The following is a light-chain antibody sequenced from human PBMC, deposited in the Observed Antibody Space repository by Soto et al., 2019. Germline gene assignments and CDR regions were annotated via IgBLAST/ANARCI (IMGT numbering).Light chain of an antibody. CDR3: QQYNGCHRWT. J-gene: IGKJ1*01. Sequence: EVVLTQSPGTLSLSPGEGATLSCRSSQDVGTNYLAWYQQKPGQAPRLLIFGASSRASGVPGRYSGSGSGTACTTTMSRLEHEDLAVYYCQQYNGCHRWTFGQGTRVEIK. CDR2: GAS. CDR1: QDVGTNY. V-gene: IGKV3-20*01.